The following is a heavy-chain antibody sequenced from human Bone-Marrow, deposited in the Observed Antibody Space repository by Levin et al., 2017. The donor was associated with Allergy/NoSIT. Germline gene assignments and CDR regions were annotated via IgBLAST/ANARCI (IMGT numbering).Heavy chain of an antibody. Sequence: PGGSLRLSCVASGFTVSSYWMYWVRQAPGKGLVWVSRINSDGSSISYADSVKGRFTISRDNGKNTLYLQMNSLRAEDTAVYYCATVITSGLRYWGQGTLVTVSS. J-gene: IGHJ4*02. CDR2: INSDGSSI. D-gene: IGHD3-16*01. CDR1: GFTVSSYW. V-gene: IGHV3-74*01. CDR3: ATVITSGLRY.